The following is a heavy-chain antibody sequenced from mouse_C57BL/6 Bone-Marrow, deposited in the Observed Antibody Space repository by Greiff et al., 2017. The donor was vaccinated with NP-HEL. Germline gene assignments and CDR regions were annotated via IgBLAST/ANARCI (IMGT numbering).Heavy chain of an antibody. Sequence: VQLQESGAELVRPGTSVKVSCKASGYAFTNYLIEWVKQRPGQGLEWIGVINPGSGGTKYNEKFKGKATLTADKSSSTAYMQLSSLTSEDSAVYFCARGITTVVAHWYFDVWGTGTTVTVSS. CDR2: INPGSGGT. J-gene: IGHJ1*03. V-gene: IGHV1-54*01. D-gene: IGHD1-1*01. CDR3: ARGITTVVAHWYFDV. CDR1: GYAFTNYL.